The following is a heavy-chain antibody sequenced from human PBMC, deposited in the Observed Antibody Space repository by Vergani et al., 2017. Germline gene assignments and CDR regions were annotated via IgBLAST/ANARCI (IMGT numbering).Heavy chain of an antibody. Sequence: QMQLQESGPGLVKASETLSLTCTVSGDSILSRSYYWGWIRQPPGKGREWIGSIYNSGNGDSSSSLKSRVTISAETSKNQFSLRLTSVTAADTAVYYCASGKYYSDSTSHFRGRYFDVWGRGTLVTVPS. CDR1: GDSILSRSYY. J-gene: IGHJ2*01. V-gene: IGHV4-39*01. D-gene: IGHD3-16*01. CDR2: IYNSGNG. CDR3: ASGKYYSDSTSHFRGRYFDV.